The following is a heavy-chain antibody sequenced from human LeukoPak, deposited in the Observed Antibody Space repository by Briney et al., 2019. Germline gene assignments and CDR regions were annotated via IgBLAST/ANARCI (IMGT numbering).Heavy chain of an antibody. CDR1: GGSISSGNW. Sequence: SETLSLTCAVSGGSISSGNWWSWVRQPPGKGLEWIGEIYHSGGTNYNPSLKSRVTISVDKSKNQFSLKLSSVTAADTAVYYCARHSGAGTGFVYWGQGTLVTVSS. D-gene: IGHD6-19*01. J-gene: IGHJ4*02. V-gene: IGHV4-4*02. CDR2: IYHSGGT. CDR3: ARHSGAGTGFVY.